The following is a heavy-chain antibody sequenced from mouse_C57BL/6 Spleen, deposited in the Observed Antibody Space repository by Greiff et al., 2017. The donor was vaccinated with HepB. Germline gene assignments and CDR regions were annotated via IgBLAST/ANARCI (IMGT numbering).Heavy chain of an antibody. D-gene: IGHD1-1*01. V-gene: IGHV1-82*01. CDR1: GYAFSSSW. J-gene: IGHJ2*01. Sequence: QVQLKQSGPELVKPGASVKISCKASGYAFSSSWMNWVKQRPGKGLEWIGRIYPGDGDTNYNGKFKGKATLTADKSSSTAYMQLSSLTSEDSAVYFCARVTTVVAPIDYWGQGTTLTVSS. CDR3: ARVTTVVAPIDY. CDR2: IYPGDGDT.